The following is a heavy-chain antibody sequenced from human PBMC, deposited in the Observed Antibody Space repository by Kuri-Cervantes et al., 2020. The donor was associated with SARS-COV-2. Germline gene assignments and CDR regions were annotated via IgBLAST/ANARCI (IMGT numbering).Heavy chain of an antibody. CDR3: AMLYYGDYGGFDY. CDR1: GGSFSGYY. D-gene: IGHD4-17*01. Sequence: SQTLSLTCAVYGGSFSGYYWSWIRQPPGKGLEWIGEINHSGSTNYNPSLKSRVTISVDKSKNQFSLKLSSVTAADTAVYYCAMLYYGDYGGFDYWGQGTLVTVSS. V-gene: IGHV4-34*01. J-gene: IGHJ4*02. CDR2: INHSGST.